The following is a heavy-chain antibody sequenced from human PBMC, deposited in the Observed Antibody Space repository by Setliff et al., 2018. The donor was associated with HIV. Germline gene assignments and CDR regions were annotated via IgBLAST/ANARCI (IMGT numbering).Heavy chain of an antibody. J-gene: IGHJ6*02. CDR3: ARSFPYYYESGGVYAMDV. Sequence: GGSLRLSWAASGFTFEDYGMSWVRQVPGKGLEWVSGISWSGGGTGYAASVKGRFTISRDDAKNSLYLQMSSLRVEDTALYFCARSFPYYYESGGVYAMDVWGLGTTVTVSS. CDR2: ISWSGGGT. D-gene: IGHD3-22*01. V-gene: IGHV3-20*04. CDR1: GFTFEDYG.